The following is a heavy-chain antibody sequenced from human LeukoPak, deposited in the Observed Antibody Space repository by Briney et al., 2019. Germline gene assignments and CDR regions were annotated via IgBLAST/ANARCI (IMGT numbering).Heavy chain of an antibody. V-gene: IGHV4-61*02. CDR2: IYTSGST. D-gene: IGHD6-19*01. Sequence: PSETLSLTCTVSGGSIDSGTNYWSWIRQPAGKGLEWIGRIYTSGSTNYNPSLKSRVTISVDTSKNQFSLKLSSVTAADTAVYYCARETRLMGYSSGLGFNYWGQGTLVTVSS. CDR3: ARETRLMGYSSGLGFNY. CDR1: GGSIDSGTNY. J-gene: IGHJ4*02.